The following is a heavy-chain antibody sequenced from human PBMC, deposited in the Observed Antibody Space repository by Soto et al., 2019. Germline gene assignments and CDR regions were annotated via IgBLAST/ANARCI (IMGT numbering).Heavy chain of an antibody. V-gene: IGHV3-30*02. Sequence: PGGSLRLSCVAAGFTFSSYGMHWVRQAPGKGLEWLAIIRYDGSNKYYGDSVKGRFTISRDNSKNTPYLEMNSLRAEDTAVYYCARDRTYYGSGSKGMDFWGQGTTVTVSS. CDR2: IRYDGSNK. CDR3: ARDRTYYGSGSKGMDF. J-gene: IGHJ6*02. CDR1: GFTFSSYG. D-gene: IGHD3-10*01.